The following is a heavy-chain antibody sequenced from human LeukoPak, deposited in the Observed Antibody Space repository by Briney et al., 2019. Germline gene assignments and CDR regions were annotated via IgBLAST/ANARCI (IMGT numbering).Heavy chain of an antibody. CDR1: GLTFSTYT. J-gene: IGHJ2*01. CDR2: MSGDSDYT. D-gene: IGHD4-17*01. CDR3: AKEVLDYEIPYWYFDL. Sequence: GRSLRLSCAASGLTFSTYTMSWVRQAPGKGLEWVSGMSGDSDYTYYADSVKGRFTISRDNSKNTLYLQMNSLRVDDTAVYHCAKEVLDYEIPYWYFDLWGRGTLVTVSS. V-gene: IGHV3-23*01.